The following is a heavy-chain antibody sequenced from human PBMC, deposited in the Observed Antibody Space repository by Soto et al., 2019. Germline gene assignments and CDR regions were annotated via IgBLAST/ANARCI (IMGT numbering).Heavy chain of an antibody. CDR1: GDSIGTTHSY. CDR3: ARHEGNGNVWPLDY. D-gene: IGHD2-8*01. CDR2: IHYSGST. Sequence: SETLSLTCTVSGDSIGTTHSYWAWIRQSPGKGLEWIGNIHYSGSTYYMPSLRSRVTLSVDTSKNQFSLRLASVTAEDTAVYYCARHEGNGNVWPLDYWGQGILVTVS. J-gene: IGHJ4*02. V-gene: IGHV4-39*01.